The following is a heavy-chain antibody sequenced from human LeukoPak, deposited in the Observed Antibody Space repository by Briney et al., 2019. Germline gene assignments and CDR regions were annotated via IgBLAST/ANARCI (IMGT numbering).Heavy chain of an antibody. CDR2: IYYSGST. V-gene: IGHV4-39*01. J-gene: IGHJ4*02. CDR3: ARPKYDDYYFQY. D-gene: IGHD4-17*01. Sequence: PSETLSLTCTVSGGSISSSSYYWGWIRQPPGTGLEWIGRIYYSGSTYYNPSLKSRVTISVDTSKNQSSMKLSSVTAADTAVYYCARPKYDDYYFQYWGQGTLVTVSS. CDR1: GGSISSSSYY.